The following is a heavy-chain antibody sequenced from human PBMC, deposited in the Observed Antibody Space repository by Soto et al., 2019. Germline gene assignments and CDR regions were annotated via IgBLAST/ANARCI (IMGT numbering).Heavy chain of an antibody. D-gene: IGHD2-8*01. CDR1: GFSFSTSAVG. Sequence: QITLTESGPTLVKPTQTLTLTCTFSGFSFSTSAVGVGWIRQPPGKAMEWLALIYWDDDKRYSPFLKSRLTFTKDTSTNPVVLTMTNMYPVDTGTYYCAHLYWAVSCTRYYFDYWGQGTLVTVSS. J-gene: IGHJ4*02. CDR2: IYWDDDK. CDR3: AHLYWAVSCTRYYFDY. V-gene: IGHV2-5*02.